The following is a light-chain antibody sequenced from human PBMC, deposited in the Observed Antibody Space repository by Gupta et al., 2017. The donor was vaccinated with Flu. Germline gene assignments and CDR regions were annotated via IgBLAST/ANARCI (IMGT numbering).Light chain of an antibody. V-gene: IGLV2-14*01. CDR1: SSDVGAYKY. Sequence: QSALTQPASVSGSPGQSITISCTGTSSDVGAYKYVSWYQQHPGKVPKLMIYEVTNRPSGVSNRFSGSKSGNTASLIISGLQGEDDADYYCSSYAASGAWVFGGGTKLTVI. CDR3: SSYAASGAWV. CDR2: EVT. J-gene: IGLJ3*02.